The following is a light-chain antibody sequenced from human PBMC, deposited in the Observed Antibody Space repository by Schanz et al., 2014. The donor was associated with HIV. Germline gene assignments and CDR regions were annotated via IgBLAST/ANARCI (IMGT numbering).Light chain of an antibody. J-gene: IGLJ2*01. V-gene: IGLV2-8*01. Sequence: QSALTQPASVSGSPGQSITISCTGTSSDVGADNSVSWYQHHPAEPPKLIIYEVNKRPSGVPNRFSGSKSGNTASLTVSGLQADDEADYYCSSFAGNNKLLFGGGTKLTVL. CDR2: EVN. CDR1: SSDVGADNS. CDR3: SSFAGNNKLL.